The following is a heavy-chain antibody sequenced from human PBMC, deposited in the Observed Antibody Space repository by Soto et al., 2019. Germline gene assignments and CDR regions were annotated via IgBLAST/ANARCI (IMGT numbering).Heavy chain of an antibody. CDR1: GYTFTSYY. J-gene: IGHJ6*03. CDR3: SRAQGLGLSFVYYFLAV. Sequence: SVKASCKAPGYTFTSYYLSWVRQANGQGLEWMGWMNPNSGNTGYAQKFQGRVTMTRNTSISTAYMELSSLRSEDTAVYYCSRAQGLGLSFVYYFLAVWGNGTTVTVS. CDR2: MNPNSGNT. D-gene: IGHD6-19*01. V-gene: IGHV1-8*01.